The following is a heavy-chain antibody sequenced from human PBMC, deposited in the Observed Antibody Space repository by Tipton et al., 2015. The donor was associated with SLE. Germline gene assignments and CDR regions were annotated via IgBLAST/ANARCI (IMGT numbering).Heavy chain of an antibody. Sequence: TLSLTCTVSGGSISTSSYYWAWIRQPPGKGLECIGNINYSGTTSYNPSLKSRVTISVDTSQNQFSLTLRSVTAADTAVYCCARGRSRRVIPTSFDYWYFDLWGRGTLVTVSS. D-gene: IGHD2-21*01. J-gene: IGHJ2*01. CDR1: GGSISTSSYY. V-gene: IGHV4-39*07. CDR3: ARGRSRRVIPTSFDYWYFDL. CDR2: INYSGTT.